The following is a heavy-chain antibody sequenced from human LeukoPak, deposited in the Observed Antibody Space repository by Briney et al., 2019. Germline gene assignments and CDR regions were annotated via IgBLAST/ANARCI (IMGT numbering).Heavy chain of an antibody. CDR3: AADVGSVVTAMRH. D-gene: IGHD2-21*02. J-gene: IGHJ1*01. Sequence: GFAVQVSCQASGFTFTSSAVQSVGQAGGKRLAWIGWIVVGSGNTKYAQKGQERVTITRDMSTSTAYMELSSLRAEGTAVYYCAADVGSVVTAMRHWGQGTRVTVST. V-gene: IGHV1-58*01. CDR2: IVVGSGNT. CDR1: GFTFTSSA.